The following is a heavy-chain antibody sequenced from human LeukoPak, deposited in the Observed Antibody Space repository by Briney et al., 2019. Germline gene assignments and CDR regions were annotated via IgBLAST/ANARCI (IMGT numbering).Heavy chain of an antibody. CDR1: GGSISTTSYY. J-gene: IGHJ4*02. V-gene: IGHV4-39*01. CDR2: IYYGGST. D-gene: IGHD3-22*01. Sequence: SEPLSLTCTVSGGSISTTSYYWGWSRQPPGKGLEWYGSIYYGGSTYDNPSPKSRVTISVDTSKNQVSLKLRSVTAADTAVYYCARLLYDRSGYYYFDYWGQGTLVTVSS. CDR3: ARLLYDRSGYYYFDY.